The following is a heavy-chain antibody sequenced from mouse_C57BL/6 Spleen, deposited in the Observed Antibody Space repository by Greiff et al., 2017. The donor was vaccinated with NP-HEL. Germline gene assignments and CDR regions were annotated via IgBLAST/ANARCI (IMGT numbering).Heavy chain of an antibody. J-gene: IGHJ2*01. CDR2: TNPSTGGT. V-gene: IGHV1-42*01. CDR3: ARSDGSDFDY. CDR1: GYSFTGYY. D-gene: IGHD1-1*01. Sequence: DVQLQESGPELVKPGASVKISCKASGYSFTGYYMNWVKQSPEKSLEWIGETNPSTGGTTYNQKFKAKATLTVDKSSSTAYMQLKSLTSEDSAVYYCARSDGSDFDYWGQGTTLTVSS.